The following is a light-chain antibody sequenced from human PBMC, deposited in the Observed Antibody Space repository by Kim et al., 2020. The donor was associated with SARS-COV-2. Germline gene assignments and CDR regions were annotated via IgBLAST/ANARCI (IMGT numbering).Light chain of an antibody. Sequence: DIVMTQSPDSLAVSLGERATINCKSGRNILYSSNNKNYLAWYQQKPGQPPKLLMYWASTRESGVPDRFSGSGSGTDFTLTISSLQAEDVAVYYCQQYYSTPWTFGQGTKVEI. CDR2: WAS. J-gene: IGKJ1*01. V-gene: IGKV4-1*01. CDR1: RNILYSSNNKNY. CDR3: QQYYSTPWT.